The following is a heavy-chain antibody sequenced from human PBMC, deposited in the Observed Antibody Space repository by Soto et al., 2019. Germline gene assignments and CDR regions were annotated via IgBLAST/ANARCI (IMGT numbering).Heavy chain of an antibody. V-gene: IGHV4-34*01. CDR3: ARTLCFGELLSHFDY. CDR2: INHSGST. Sequence: PSETLSLTCAVYGGSFSGYYWSWIRQPPGKGLEWIGEINHSGSTNYNPSLKSRVTISVDTSKNQFSLKLSSVTAADTAVYYCARTLCFGELLSHFDYWGQGTLVTVSS. D-gene: IGHD3-10*01. J-gene: IGHJ4*02. CDR1: GGSFSGYY.